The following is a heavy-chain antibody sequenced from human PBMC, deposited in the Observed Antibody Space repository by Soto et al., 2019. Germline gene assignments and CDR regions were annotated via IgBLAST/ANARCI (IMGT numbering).Heavy chain of an antibody. CDR2: ISGSSVYI. CDR3: GTNRIAGRGVFYYGMDV. D-gene: IGHD6-13*01. CDR1: EFNLSSHS. J-gene: IGHJ6*04. Sequence: GGSLRLSCTPSEFNLSSHSMNWVRQAPGKGPEWVSSISGSSVYISYAPSVRGRFTVSRDNAKNSVFLQMNSLRVEDTAVYYCGTNRIAGRGVFYYGMDVWGKGTTVTVSS. V-gene: IGHV3-21*01.